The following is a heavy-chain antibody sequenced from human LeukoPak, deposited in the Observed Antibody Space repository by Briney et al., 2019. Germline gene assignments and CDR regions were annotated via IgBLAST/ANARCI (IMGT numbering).Heavy chain of an antibody. J-gene: IGHJ4*02. CDR2: ISYDGRNN. D-gene: IGHD2-2*02. CDR3: ARGGEFQLLYGSDY. CDR1: GFTFSSYV. V-gene: IGHV3-30*04. Sequence: GTSLRLSCAASGFTFSSYVTHWVRQAPGKGLEWVAFISYDGRNNYYADSVKGRFTISRDNSKNTLYLQMNSLKPEDTAVYYCARGGEFQLLYGSDYWGQGTLVSVSS.